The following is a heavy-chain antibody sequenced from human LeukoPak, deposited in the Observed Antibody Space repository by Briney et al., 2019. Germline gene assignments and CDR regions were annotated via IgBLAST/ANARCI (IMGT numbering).Heavy chain of an antibody. D-gene: IGHD1-26*01. CDR2: ISSSGSTI. CDR1: GFTFSSYS. Sequence: GGSLRLSCAASGFTFSSYSMNWVRQAPGKGLEWVSYISSSGSTIYYADSVKGRFTISRDNAKNSLYLQMNSLRAEDTAVYYCARDSPPGTFWGQGTLVTVSS. CDR3: ARDSPPGTF. V-gene: IGHV3-48*01. J-gene: IGHJ4*02.